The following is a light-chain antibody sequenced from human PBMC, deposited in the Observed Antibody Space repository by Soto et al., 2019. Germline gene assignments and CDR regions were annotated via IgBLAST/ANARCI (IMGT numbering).Light chain of an antibody. J-gene: IGLJ1*01. CDR3: SSYTSSSTLFYV. Sequence: ALTKPASVSGSPGQSITISCTGTSSDVGGYNYVSWYQQHPGKAPKLMIYDVSNRPSGVSNRFSGSKSGNTASLTISGIQAEDEADYYCSSYTSSSTLFYVFGTGTKVTVL. CDR2: DVS. V-gene: IGLV2-14*01. CDR1: SSDVGGYNY.